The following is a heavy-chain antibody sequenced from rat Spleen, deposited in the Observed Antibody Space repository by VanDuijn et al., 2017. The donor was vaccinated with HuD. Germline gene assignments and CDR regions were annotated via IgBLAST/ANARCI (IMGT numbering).Heavy chain of an antibody. D-gene: IGHD1-12*02. V-gene: IGHV5-31*01. CDR3: TTDTFYDGTYYPGGFDY. CDR1: GFNFNDYW. J-gene: IGHJ2*01. Sequence: EVKLVESGGGLVQPGRSLKLSCAVSGFNFNDYWMGWIRQAPGKGLEWVASITNTGGSTYYPDSVKGRFTVSRDNAKSTLYLQLDSLRSEDTATYYCTTDTFYDGTYYPGGFDYWGQGVMVTVSS. CDR2: ITNTGGST.